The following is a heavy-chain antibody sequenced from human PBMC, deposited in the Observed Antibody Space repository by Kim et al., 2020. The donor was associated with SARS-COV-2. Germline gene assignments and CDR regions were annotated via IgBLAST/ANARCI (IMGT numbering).Heavy chain of an antibody. V-gene: IGHV4-34*01. D-gene: IGHD6-6*01. CDR2: ST. CDR3: ARGESSSFDY. Sequence: STNYNPSLKSRVTISVDTSKNQFSLKLSSVTAADTAVYYCARGESSSFDYWGQGTLVTVSS. J-gene: IGHJ4*02.